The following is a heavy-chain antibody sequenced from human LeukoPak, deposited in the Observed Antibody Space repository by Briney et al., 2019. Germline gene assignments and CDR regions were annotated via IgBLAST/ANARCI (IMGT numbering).Heavy chain of an antibody. CDR2: IYYSGST. CDR3: ARRNSGWYSLFGFYDY. CDR1: GGSISSYY. Sequence: SETLSLTCTVSGGSISSYYWSWIRQPPGKGLEWIGYIYYSGSTNYNPSLKSRVTISVDTSKNQFSLKLSSVTAADTAVYYCARRNSGWYSLFGFYDYWGQGTLVTVSS. V-gene: IGHV4-59*12. D-gene: IGHD6-19*01. J-gene: IGHJ4*02.